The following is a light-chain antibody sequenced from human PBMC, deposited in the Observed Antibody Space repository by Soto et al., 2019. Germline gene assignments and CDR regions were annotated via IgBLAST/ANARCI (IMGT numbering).Light chain of an antibody. J-gene: IGLJ3*02. Sequence: QAVVAQPPSVSGAPGQRVTISCTGSSSNIGAGYDVHWYQQIPGTAPKVLIYVNTDRPSGVPDRFSGSKSGTSASLAITGLQAEDEADYYCQSYDSSLSGVVFGEGTQLTVL. CDR2: VNT. CDR1: SSNIGAGYD. V-gene: IGLV1-40*01. CDR3: QSYDSSLSGVV.